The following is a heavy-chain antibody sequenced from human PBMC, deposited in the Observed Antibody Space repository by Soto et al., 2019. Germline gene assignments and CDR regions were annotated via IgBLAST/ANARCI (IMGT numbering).Heavy chain of an antibody. J-gene: IGHJ6*02. CDR3: AREKGKAVTGAYYYYGMDG. Sequence: QVQLVQSGAEVKRPGASLKVSCKASGYTFTSYGIKWVRQAPGQGLERMGWISPYTGNTNYAQEFQGRVTMTADTSTSTAYMELRRLRSDDTAVYYWAREKGKAVTGAYYYYGMDGWGQGTTVTVSS. CDR2: ISPYTGNT. D-gene: IGHD6-19*01. CDR1: GYTFTSYG. V-gene: IGHV1-18*04.